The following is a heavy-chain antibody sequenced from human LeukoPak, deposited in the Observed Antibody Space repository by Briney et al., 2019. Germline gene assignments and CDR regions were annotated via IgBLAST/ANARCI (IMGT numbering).Heavy chain of an antibody. Sequence: GGSLRLSCAASGFTFSSYAMTWVRQAPGKRLEWVSAISGSGGSTYYADSVKGRFTISRDNSKNTLFLQMNSLRAEDTAVYFCTKKSLWSGPFDYWGQGTLVTVFS. CDR2: ISGSGGST. J-gene: IGHJ4*02. CDR3: TKKSLWSGPFDY. D-gene: IGHD3-3*01. V-gene: IGHV3-23*01. CDR1: GFTFSSYA.